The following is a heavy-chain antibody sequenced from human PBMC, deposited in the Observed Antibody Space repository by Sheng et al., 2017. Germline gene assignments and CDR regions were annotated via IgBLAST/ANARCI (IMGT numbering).Heavy chain of an antibody. CDR2: IYYSGST. V-gene: IGHV4-59*01. CDR1: GGSISSYY. CDR3: ARTFGSPLYYFDY. J-gene: IGHJ4*02. D-gene: IGHD1-26*01. Sequence: QVQLQESGPGLVKPSETLSLTCTVSGGSISSYYWSWIRQPPGKGLEWIGYIYYSGSTNYNPSLKSRVTISVDTSKNQFSLKLSSVTAADTAVYYCARTFGSPLYYFDYWGQGTLVTVSS.